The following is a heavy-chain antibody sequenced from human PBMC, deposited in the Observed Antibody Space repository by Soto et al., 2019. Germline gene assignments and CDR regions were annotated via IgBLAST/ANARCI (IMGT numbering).Heavy chain of an antibody. D-gene: IGHD6-13*01. J-gene: IGHJ4*02. CDR3: AAGEASSRNLAPYYLDF. Sequence: PSETLSLTCTVSGGSMRNYFWTWIRQPPGKGLERIGYIHYSGTTSFFPSYNPSLRSRVTISEDTSKNQFSLKLLSVTTADTAVYFCAAGEASSRNLAPYYLDFWGQGTLVTVS. CDR1: GGSMRNYF. V-gene: IGHV4-59*01. CDR2: IHYSGTT.